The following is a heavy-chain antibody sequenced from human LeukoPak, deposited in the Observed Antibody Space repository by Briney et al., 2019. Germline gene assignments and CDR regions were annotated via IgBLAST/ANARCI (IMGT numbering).Heavy chain of an antibody. J-gene: IGHJ5*02. D-gene: IGHD3-22*01. Sequence: SETLSLTCAVYGGSFSGYYWSWIRQPPGKGLEWIGEINHSGSTNYNPSLKSRVTISVDTSKNQFSLKLSSVTDADTAVYYCARVGGWLFSNWFDPWGQGTLVTVSS. CDR1: GGSFSGYY. V-gene: IGHV4-34*01. CDR2: INHSGST. CDR3: ARVGGWLFSNWFDP.